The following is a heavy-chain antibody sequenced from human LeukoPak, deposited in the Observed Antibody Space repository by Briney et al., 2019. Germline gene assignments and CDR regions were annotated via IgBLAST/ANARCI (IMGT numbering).Heavy chain of an antibody. V-gene: IGHV3-15*01. Sequence: GGSLRLPCAASGLTFSNAWMSWVRQAPGKGLEWVGRIKSKTDGGTTDYAAPVKGRFTISRDDSKNTLYLQMNSLKTEDTAVYYCTTAIRRYCSGGSFYSDWGQGTLVTVSS. CDR2: IKSKTDGGTT. CDR3: TTAIRRYCSGGSFYSD. D-gene: IGHD2-15*01. J-gene: IGHJ4*02. CDR1: GLTFSNAW.